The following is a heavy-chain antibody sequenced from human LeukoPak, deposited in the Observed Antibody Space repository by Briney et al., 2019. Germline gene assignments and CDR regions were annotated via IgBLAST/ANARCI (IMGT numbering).Heavy chain of an antibody. CDR3: ARYSGTFSNSYFDC. Sequence: GGSLRLSCAASGFTFSSYWMSWVRQAPGKGLEWVANIKQDGSEKYYVDSVKGRFTISRDNAKNSLYLQMNSLRAEDTAVYYCARYSGTFSNSYFDCWGQGTLVTVSS. CDR1: GFTFSSYW. V-gene: IGHV3-7*01. D-gene: IGHD1-26*01. J-gene: IGHJ4*02. CDR2: IKQDGSEK.